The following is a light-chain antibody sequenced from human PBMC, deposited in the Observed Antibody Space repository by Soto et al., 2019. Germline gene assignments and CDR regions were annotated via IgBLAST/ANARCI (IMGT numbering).Light chain of an antibody. CDR3: QSYDSSLSGWV. CDR2: RNT. J-gene: IGLJ3*02. V-gene: IGLV1-40*01. Sequence: QSVLTQPPSVSGAPGQRVTISCTGSSSNIGAGYDVHWYQHLPGTAPKLLIYRNTNRPSGVPDRFSGSKSGTSASLAITGRQAEDEADYYCQSYDSSLSGWVFGGGTKLT. CDR1: SSNIGAGYD.